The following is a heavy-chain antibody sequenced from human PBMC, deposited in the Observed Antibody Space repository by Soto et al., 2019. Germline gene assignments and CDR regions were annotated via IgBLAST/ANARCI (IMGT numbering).Heavy chain of an antibody. Sequence: RSLRLSCAASGFTFSSYAMSWVRQAPGKGLEWVSAISGSGGSTYYTDSVKGRLTISRDNSKNTLYLQMNSLRAEDTAVYYCAAPREGTYGPPIDDWGQGTLVTVAS. CDR1: GFTFSSYA. V-gene: IGHV3-23*01. CDR2: ISGSGGST. D-gene: IGHD1-1*01. J-gene: IGHJ4*02. CDR3: AAPREGTYGPPIDD.